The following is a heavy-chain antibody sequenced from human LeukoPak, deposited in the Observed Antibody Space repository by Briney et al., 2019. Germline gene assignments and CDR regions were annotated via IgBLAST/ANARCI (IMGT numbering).Heavy chain of an antibody. Sequence: GGSLILSCAASEFIVSINYMTWVRQAPGKGLEWVANINQDGSKKFYVDSVKGRFTISRDNAKNALYLQMNSLRAEDTGVYFCARGQTLTFWGQGTLVTVSS. CDR3: ARGQTLTF. J-gene: IGHJ4*02. CDR1: EFIVSINY. CDR2: INQDGSKK. V-gene: IGHV3-7*01.